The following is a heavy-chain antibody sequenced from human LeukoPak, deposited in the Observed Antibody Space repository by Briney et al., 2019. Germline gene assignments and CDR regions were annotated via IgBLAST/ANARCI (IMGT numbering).Heavy chain of an antibody. CDR2: IWYDGSNK. CDR3: ARVANLYGLDY. J-gene: IGHJ4*02. CDR1: GFTFSSYG. Sequence: GGSLRVSCAASGFTFSSYGMHWVRQAQGKGLEWVAVIWYDGSNKYYADSVKGRFTISRDNSKNTLYLQMNSLRAEDTAVYYCARVANLYGLDYWGQGTLVTVSS. D-gene: IGHD4-17*01. V-gene: IGHV3-33*01.